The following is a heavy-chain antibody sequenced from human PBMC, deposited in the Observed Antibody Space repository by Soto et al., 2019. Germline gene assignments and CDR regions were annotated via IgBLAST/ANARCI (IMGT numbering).Heavy chain of an antibody. CDR3: ASGGTPIDY. D-gene: IGHD3-16*01. CDR1: GYTFTNFG. Sequence: QVQLVQSGAEVKKPGASVKVSCKASGYTFTNFGISWVRQAPGQGLEWMGRISAYNGNTNYAQKFQGRVTMTTDTSTSTASMEVRSLRFDDTAVYYGASGGTPIDYGGQGTLVTVSS. CDR2: ISAYNGNT. V-gene: IGHV1-18*01. J-gene: IGHJ4*02.